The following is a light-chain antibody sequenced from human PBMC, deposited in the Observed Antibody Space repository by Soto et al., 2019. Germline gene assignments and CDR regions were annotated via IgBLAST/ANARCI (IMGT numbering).Light chain of an antibody. CDR2: CAS. CDR3: QQYNNWPPPLT. CDR1: QSVSSN. Sequence: EIVMTQSPATLSVSPGERATLSCRASQSVSSNLAWYQQKHGHAPRLLIYCASTRATGIPASFSGSGSGTEFTLTITSLQSEDFAFYYCQQYNNWPPPLTFGGGTKVEIK. V-gene: IGKV3-15*01. J-gene: IGKJ4*01.